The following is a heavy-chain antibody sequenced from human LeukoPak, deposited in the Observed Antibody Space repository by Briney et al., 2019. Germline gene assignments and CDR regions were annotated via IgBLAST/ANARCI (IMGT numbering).Heavy chain of an antibody. V-gene: IGHV1-2*02. D-gene: IGHD7-27*01. CDR1: GYTFTGYY. J-gene: IGHJ6*03. CDR3: ARVLGSVYYMDV. Sequence: ASVKVSCKASGYTFTGYYMHWVRQAPGQGLERMGWINPNSGGTNYAQKFQGRVTMTRDTSISTAYMELSRLRSDDTAVYYCARVLGSVYYMDVSGKGTTVTVFS. CDR2: INPNSGGT.